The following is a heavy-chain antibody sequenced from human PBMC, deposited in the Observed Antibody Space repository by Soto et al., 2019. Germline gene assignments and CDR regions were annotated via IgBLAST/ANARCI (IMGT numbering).Heavy chain of an antibody. Sequence: EVHLVESGGGLVQPGGSLRLSCAASGFTFSAFEMNWVRQAPGKGLEWISYISGVSYNIYYADSVKGRFTVSRDNAKNTPYPHRNSLSAEDPGVYYCARDDSRGWHYQGLSDHWGQGILVTVPS. J-gene: IGHJ4*02. CDR2: ISGVSYNI. CDR1: GFTFSAFE. D-gene: IGHD6-19*01. V-gene: IGHV3-48*03. CDR3: ARDDSRGWHYQGLSDH.